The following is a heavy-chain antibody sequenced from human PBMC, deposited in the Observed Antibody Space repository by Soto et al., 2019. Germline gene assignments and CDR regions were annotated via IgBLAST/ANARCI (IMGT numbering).Heavy chain of an antibody. CDR1: GSTFSSYE. CDR2: ISEGGGTI. D-gene: IGHD4-17*01. V-gene: IGHV3-48*03. J-gene: IGHJ4*02. CDR3: ARNKGDYEVY. Sequence: LRLSCVASGSTFSSYEMNWVRQAPGKGLEWVSYISEGGGTIHYADSVKGRFTISRDNAKNSLYLQMNSLRAEDTATYYCARNKGDYEVYWGQGTLVTVSS.